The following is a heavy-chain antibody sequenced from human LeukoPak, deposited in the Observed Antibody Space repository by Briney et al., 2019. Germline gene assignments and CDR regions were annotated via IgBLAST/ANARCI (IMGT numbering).Heavy chain of an antibody. CDR2: IYHSGST. Sequence: AETLSLTCAVSGYSISSGYYWGCIRQPPGKGLEWIGSIYHSGSTYYNPSLKSRATLSVDPSKNQFSLKLSSLTAADTAVYGCAREATVHAALAAFDICGHGEMVTVSS. V-gene: IGHV4-38-2*02. CDR1: GYSISSGYY. D-gene: IGHD3-16*02. J-gene: IGHJ3*02. CDR3: AREATVHAALAAFDI.